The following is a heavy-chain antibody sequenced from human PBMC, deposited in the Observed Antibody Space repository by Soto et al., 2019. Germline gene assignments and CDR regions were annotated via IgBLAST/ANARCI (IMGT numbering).Heavy chain of an antibody. Sequence: PLETLPLTCTVSGCSSSSGGYCWSWIRQHPGKGLEWIGYIYYSGSTYYTPSLKSRVTISVDTSKNQFSLKLSSVTAADTAVYYCASLAGGDMTFDSWGKGTLVTSPQ. V-gene: IGHV4-31*03. J-gene: IGHJ4*02. CDR2: IYYSGST. CDR1: GCSSSSGGYC. CDR3: ASLAGGDMTFDS. D-gene: IGHD2-21*02.